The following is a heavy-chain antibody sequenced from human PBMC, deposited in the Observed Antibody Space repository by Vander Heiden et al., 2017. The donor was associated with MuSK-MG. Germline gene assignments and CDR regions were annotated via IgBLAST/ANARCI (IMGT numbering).Heavy chain of an antibody. CDR2: IYWDDDK. CDR3: AHAYIWGSYRYTDYFDY. V-gene: IGHV2-5*02. CDR1: GFSLSTRGVG. Sequence: QLTLKESGPTLVKPTQTLTLTCTFSGFSLSTRGVGVGWIRQPPGKALEWLALIYWDDDKRYSPSLKSRLTITKDTSKNQVVLTMTNMDPVDTATYYCAHAYIWGSYRYTDYFDYWGQGTLVTVS. D-gene: IGHD3-16*02. J-gene: IGHJ4*02.